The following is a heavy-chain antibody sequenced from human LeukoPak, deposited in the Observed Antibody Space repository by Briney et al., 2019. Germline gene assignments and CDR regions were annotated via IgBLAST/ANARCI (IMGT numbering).Heavy chain of an antibody. D-gene: IGHD4-23*01. CDR1: GFTFSDYY. CDR3: ARDEMAYGGNPNYFDY. J-gene: IGHJ4*02. CDR2: ISSSGSTI. V-gene: IGHV3-11*01. Sequence: GSLRLSCAASGFTFSDYYMSWIRQAPGKGLEWVSYISSSGSTIYYADSVKGRFTISRDNAKNSLYLQMNSLRAEDTAVYYCARDEMAYGGNPNYFDYWGQGTLVTVSS.